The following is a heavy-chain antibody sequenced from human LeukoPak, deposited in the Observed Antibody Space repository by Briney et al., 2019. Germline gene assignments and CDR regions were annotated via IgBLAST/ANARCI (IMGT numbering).Heavy chain of an antibody. CDR2: INPNSGGT. D-gene: IGHD5-18*01. V-gene: IGHV1-2*02. J-gene: IGHJ6*03. CDR1: GYTFTGYY. Sequence: ASVKVSCKASGYTFTGYYMHWVRQAPGQGLEWMGWINPNSGGTNYAQKFRGRVTMTRDTSISTAYMELSRLRSDDTAVYYCARDLADTAMVRRTSYYYYMDVWGKGTTVTVSS. CDR3: ARDLADTAMVRRTSYYYYMDV.